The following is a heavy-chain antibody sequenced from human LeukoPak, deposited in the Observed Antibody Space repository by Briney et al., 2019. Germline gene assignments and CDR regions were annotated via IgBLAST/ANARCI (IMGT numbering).Heavy chain of an antibody. CDR1: GFTFSSYW. V-gene: IGHV3-7*03. CDR3: ARCSSGSYYGDAFDI. D-gene: IGHD1-26*01. CDR2: IKQDGSEK. Sequence: GGFLRLSCAASGFTFSSYWMSWVRQAPGKGLEWVANIKQDGSEKYYVDSVKGRFTISRDNAKNSLYLQMNSLRAEDTAVYYCARCSSGSYYGDAFDIWGQGTMVTVSS. J-gene: IGHJ3*02.